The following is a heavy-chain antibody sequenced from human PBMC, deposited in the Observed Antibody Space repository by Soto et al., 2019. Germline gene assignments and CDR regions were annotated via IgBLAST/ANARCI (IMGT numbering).Heavy chain of an antibody. CDR3: ATGHLYRDAFDI. CDR2: FDPEDGET. V-gene: IGHV1-24*01. CDR1: GYTHTELS. Sequence: ASVKVSCKVSGYTHTELSMHWVRQAPGKGLEWMGGFDPEDGETIYAQKFQGRVTMTEDTSTDTAYMELSSLRSEDTAVYYCATGHLYRDAFDIWGQGTMVTVS. D-gene: IGHD2-2*02. J-gene: IGHJ3*02.